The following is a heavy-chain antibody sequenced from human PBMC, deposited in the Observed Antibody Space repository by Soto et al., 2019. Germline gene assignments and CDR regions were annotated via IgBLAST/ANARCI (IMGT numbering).Heavy chain of an antibody. Sequence: PSETLSLTCTVSGGSISSYYWSWIRQPPGKGLEWIGYIYYSGSTNYNPSLKSRVTISVDTSKNQFSLKLSSVTAADTAVYFCARSGGSYNFDSWGQGILVTVSS. V-gene: IGHV4-59*01. CDR1: GGSISSYY. J-gene: IGHJ4*02. D-gene: IGHD2-15*01. CDR2: IYYSGST. CDR3: ARSGGSYNFDS.